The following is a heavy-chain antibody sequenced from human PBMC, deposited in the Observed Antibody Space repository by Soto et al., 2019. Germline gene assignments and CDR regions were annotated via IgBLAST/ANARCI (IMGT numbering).Heavy chain of an antibody. Sequence: QLQLQESGPGLVKPSETLSLTCTVSGGSISSSSYYWGWIRQPPGKGLEWIGSIYYSGSTYYNPSLKSRVTISVDTSKNQFSLKLSSVTAVDTAVYYCARSAMVRGVTDNWFDPWGQGTLVTVSS. CDR3: ARSAMVRGVTDNWFDP. CDR1: GGSISSSSYY. V-gene: IGHV4-39*01. CDR2: IYYSGST. D-gene: IGHD3-10*01. J-gene: IGHJ5*02.